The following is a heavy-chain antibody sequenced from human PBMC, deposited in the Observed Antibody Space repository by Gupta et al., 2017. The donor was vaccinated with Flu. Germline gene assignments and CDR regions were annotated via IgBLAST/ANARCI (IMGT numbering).Heavy chain of an antibody. CDR2: ITSTGDTT. CDR3: TKHLERSHDQ. J-gene: IGHJ4*02. D-gene: IGHD3-3*01. V-gene: IGHV3-23*01. Sequence: SWVRQTPGKGLEWVSAITSTGDTTYYADSVKGRFTISRDNSKTTLYLQMNSLRAEDTALYYCTKHLERSHDQWGQGTLVTVSS.